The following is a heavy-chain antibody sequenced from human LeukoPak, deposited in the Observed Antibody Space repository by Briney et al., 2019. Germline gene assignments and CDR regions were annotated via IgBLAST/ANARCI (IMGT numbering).Heavy chain of an antibody. D-gene: IGHD3-10*01. Sequence: SQTLSLTCAVSGGSISSGGYSWSWIRQPPGKGLEWIGYIYHSGSTYYNPSLKSRVTISVDRSKNQFSLKLSSVTAADTAVYYCARGVAWFGDEGYYFDYWGQGTLVTVSS. CDR2: IYHSGST. CDR3: ARGVAWFGDEGYYFDY. CDR1: GGSISSGGYS. V-gene: IGHV4-30-2*01. J-gene: IGHJ4*02.